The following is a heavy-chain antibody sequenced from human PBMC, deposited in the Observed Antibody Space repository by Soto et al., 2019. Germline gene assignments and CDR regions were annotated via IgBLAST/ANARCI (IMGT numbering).Heavy chain of an antibody. D-gene: IGHD1-26*01. J-gene: IGHJ4*02. CDR2: IYYSGST. CDR1: GGSISSSSYY. CDR3: ASLGIVGAPVDY. V-gene: IGHV4-39*01. Sequence: QLQLQESGPGLVKPSETLSLTCTVSGGSISSSSYYWGWIRQPPGKGLEWIGSIYYSGSTYYNPSPKSRVTISVDTSKNQFSLKLSSVTAADTAVYYCASLGIVGAPVDYWGQGTLVTVSS.